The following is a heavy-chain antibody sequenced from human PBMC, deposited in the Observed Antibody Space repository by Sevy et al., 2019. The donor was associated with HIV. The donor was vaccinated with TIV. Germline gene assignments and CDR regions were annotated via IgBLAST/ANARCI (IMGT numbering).Heavy chain of an antibody. CDR3: AKDGSSGSYGGAFDI. D-gene: IGHD1-26*01. CDR1: GFTFSSYA. J-gene: IGHJ3*02. V-gene: IGHV3-23*01. CDR2: ISGSGGST. Sequence: GGSLRLSCAASGFTFSSYAMSWARQAPGKGLEWVSAISGSGGSTYYAASVKGRFTISRDNSKNTLYLQMNSLRAEDTAVYYCAKDGSSGSYGGAFDIWGQGTMVTVSS.